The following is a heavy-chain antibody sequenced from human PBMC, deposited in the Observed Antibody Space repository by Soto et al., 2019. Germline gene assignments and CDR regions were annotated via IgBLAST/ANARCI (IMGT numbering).Heavy chain of an antibody. Sequence: EVQLLESGGGLVQPGGSLRLSCAASGFSFSTFEMIWVRQAPGRGLEWVSFISDDSSRTFYADAVKGRFTISRDNSKYTLYLQMNSLTAEDTAVYACVKGGWLDFWGQGTLVTVSS. CDR2: ISDDSSRT. D-gene: IGHD3-16*01. J-gene: IGHJ5*01. CDR1: GFSFSTFE. CDR3: VKGGWLDF. V-gene: IGHV3-23*01.